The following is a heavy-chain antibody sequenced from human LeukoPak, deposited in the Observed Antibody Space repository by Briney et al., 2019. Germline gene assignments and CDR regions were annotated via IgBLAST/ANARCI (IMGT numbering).Heavy chain of an antibody. V-gene: IGHV3-7*01. J-gene: IGHJ5*02. CDR2: IKQDGSEK. CDR3: ARGRATVVTEGVWFDP. Sequence: GGSLRLSCAASGFTFSSYWMSWVRQAPGKGLEWVANIKQDGSEKYYVDSVKGRFTISRDNAKNSLYLQMNSLRAEDTAVYYCARGRATVVTEGVWFDPWGQGTLVTVSS. CDR1: GFTFSSYW. D-gene: IGHD4-23*01.